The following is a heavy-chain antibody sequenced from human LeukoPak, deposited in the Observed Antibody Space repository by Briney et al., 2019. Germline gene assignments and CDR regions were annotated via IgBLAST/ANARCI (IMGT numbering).Heavy chain of an antibody. D-gene: IGHD4-23*01. CDR3: ARESRSVVTRYFQH. CDR1: GFTFSSYA. CDR2: ISGSGGST. J-gene: IGHJ1*01. Sequence: GGSLRLSCAASGFTFSSYAMSWVRQAPGKGLEWVSAISGSGGSTYYADSVKGRFTISRDNAKNSLHLQMNSLRADDTAIYYCARESRSVVTRYFQHWGQGTLVTVSS. V-gene: IGHV3-23*01.